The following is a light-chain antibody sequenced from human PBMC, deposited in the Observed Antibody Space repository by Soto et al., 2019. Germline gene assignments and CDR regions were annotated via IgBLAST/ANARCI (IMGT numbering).Light chain of an antibody. CDR3: QQANSFPFA. CDR2: DTS. J-gene: IGKJ3*01. CDR1: QGIDTW. V-gene: IGKV1D-12*01. Sequence: DIQMTQSPSSVSASVGDRVTITCRASQGIDTWLAWFQQKPGEAPRLLVYDTSSLQSGVPSRFSGRRSGTDCTLTISSLQPEDFATYYCQQANSFPFAFGPGTKVDMK.